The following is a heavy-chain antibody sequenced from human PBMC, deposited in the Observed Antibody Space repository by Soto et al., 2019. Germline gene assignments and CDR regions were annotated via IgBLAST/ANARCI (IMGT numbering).Heavy chain of an antibody. CDR2: IYYSGST. V-gene: IGHV4-30-4*01. Sequence: PSETLSLTCTVSGGSISSGDYYWSWIRQPPGKGLEWIGYIYYSGSTYYNPSLKSRVTISVDTSKNQFSLKLSSVTAADTAVYYCARDPPDIVTSGMDVWGQGTTVTVSS. CDR1: GGSISSGDYY. J-gene: IGHJ6*02. CDR3: ARDPPDIVTSGMDV. D-gene: IGHD5-12*01.